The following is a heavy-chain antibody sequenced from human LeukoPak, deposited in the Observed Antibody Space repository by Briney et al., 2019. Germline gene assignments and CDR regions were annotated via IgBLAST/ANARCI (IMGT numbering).Heavy chain of an antibody. Sequence: GGSLRLSCAASGFTFDDYGMSWVRQAPGKGLEWVSGINWNGGSTGYADSVKGRFTISRDNAKNSLYLQMNSLRAEDTAVYCCARDLIAVTTISWFDPWGQGTLVTVSS. J-gene: IGHJ5*02. CDR3: ARDLIAVTTISWFDP. D-gene: IGHD4-17*01. CDR1: GFTFDDYG. V-gene: IGHV3-20*04. CDR2: INWNGGST.